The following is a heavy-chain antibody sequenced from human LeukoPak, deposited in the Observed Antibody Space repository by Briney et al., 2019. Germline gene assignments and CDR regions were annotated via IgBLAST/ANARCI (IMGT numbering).Heavy chain of an antibody. Sequence: PGRSLRLSCAASGFTFSSYGMHWVRPTPGKGLEWVAVISYDGSNKYYADSVKGRFTISRDNSKNTLYLQMNSLRAEDTAVYYCAKGERVGSWFIPTDYWGREPLVTVSS. CDR2: ISYDGSNK. CDR3: AKGERVGSWFIPTDY. D-gene: IGHD6-13*01. CDR1: GFTFSSYG. J-gene: IGHJ4*02. V-gene: IGHV3-30*18.